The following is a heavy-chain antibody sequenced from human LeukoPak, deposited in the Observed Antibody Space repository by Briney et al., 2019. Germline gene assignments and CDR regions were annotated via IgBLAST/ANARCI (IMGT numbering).Heavy chain of an antibody. D-gene: IGHD4-17*01. Sequence: SETLSLTCAVYGGSFSGYYWSWIRQPPGKGLEWIGEINHSGSTNYNPSLKSRVTISVDTSKNQFSLKLSSVTAADPAVYYCARGHSPVTTKVSYFQHWGQGTLVTVSS. CDR2: INHSGST. J-gene: IGHJ1*01. CDR3: ARGHSPVTTKVSYFQH. V-gene: IGHV4-34*01. CDR1: GGSFSGYY.